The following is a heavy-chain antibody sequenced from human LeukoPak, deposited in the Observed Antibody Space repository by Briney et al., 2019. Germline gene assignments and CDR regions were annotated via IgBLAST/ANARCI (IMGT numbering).Heavy chain of an antibody. V-gene: IGHV3-30-3*01. CDR3: ARAMVMDIVVVPAATPMDV. D-gene: IGHD2-2*02. CDR1: GFTFSSYA. Sequence: GGSLRLSCAASGFTFSSYAMHWVRQAPGKGLEWVAVISYDGSNKYYADSVKGRFTISRDNSKNTLYLQMNSLRAEDTAVYYCARAMVMDIVVVPAATPMDVWGKGTTVTVSS. J-gene: IGHJ6*03. CDR2: ISYDGSNK.